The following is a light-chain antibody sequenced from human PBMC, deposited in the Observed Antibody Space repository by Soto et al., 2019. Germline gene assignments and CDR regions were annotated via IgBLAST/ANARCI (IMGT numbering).Light chain of an antibody. CDR2: KAY. CDR3: QQYESYSPLT. V-gene: IGKV1-5*03. J-gene: IGKJ4*01. CDR1: QSISSW. Sequence: DIQMTQSPSTLSASVGDRVTITCRASQSISSWLAWYQQKPGKAPKLLIYKAYALESGVPSRFSGSGSGTDFTLTISSLQPDDFATYYCQQYESYSPLTFGGGTKVEIK.